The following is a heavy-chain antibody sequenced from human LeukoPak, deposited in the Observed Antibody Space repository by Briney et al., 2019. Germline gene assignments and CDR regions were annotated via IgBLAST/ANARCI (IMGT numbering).Heavy chain of an antibody. CDR2: MNPNSGNT. CDR3: ARAPAAQTLYFDY. J-gene: IGHJ4*02. D-gene: IGHD2-2*01. V-gene: IGHV1-8*01. Sequence: GASVKVSCKASGYTFTSYDINWVRQATGQGLEWMGWMNPNSGNTGYAQKFQGRVTMTRNTSISTAYMELSSLRSEDTAVYYCARAPAAQTLYFDYWGQGTLVTVSS. CDR1: GYTFTSYD.